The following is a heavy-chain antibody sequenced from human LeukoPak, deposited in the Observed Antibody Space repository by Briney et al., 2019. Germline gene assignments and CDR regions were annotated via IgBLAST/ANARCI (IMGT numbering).Heavy chain of an antibody. Sequence: SRTLSLTCTVSGGSISSGGYYWSWIRQHPGKGLEWIGYIYYSGSTYYNPSLKSRVTISVDTSKNQFSLKLSSVTAADTAVYYCARERYFCSSTSCNNWFDPWGQGTLVTVSS. D-gene: IGHD2-2*01. CDR3: ARERYFCSSTSCNNWFDP. V-gene: IGHV4-31*03. CDR1: GGSISSGGYY. CDR2: IYYSGST. J-gene: IGHJ5*02.